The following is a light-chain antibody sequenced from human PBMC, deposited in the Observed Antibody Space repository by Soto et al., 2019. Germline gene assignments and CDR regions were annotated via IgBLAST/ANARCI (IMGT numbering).Light chain of an antibody. V-gene: IGKV3-20*01. Sequence: DIVLTQSPGTLSLSPGERATLSCRASQSVNSNYLAWYQQKPGQAPRLLIHGASSRATGIPDRFSGSGSGTDFTLTICRLEPEDFVMYYCQQYSRSPLTFGGGTKVEI. CDR2: GAS. CDR1: QSVNSNY. CDR3: QQYSRSPLT. J-gene: IGKJ4*01.